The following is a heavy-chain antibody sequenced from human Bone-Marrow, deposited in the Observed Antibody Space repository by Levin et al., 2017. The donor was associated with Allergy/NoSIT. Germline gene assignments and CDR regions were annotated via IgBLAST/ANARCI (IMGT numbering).Heavy chain of an antibody. CDR1: GASIDYGAYA. V-gene: IGHV4-30-2*01. Sequence: RSQTLSLTCSVSGASIDYGAYAWSWIRQPPGKGLEWIGYVYYRGNTHYNPSLESRVTISVDRSKNQFSVKLASVNAADTAVYYCARAHYDYGDLDYFDHWGEGTLVTVS. J-gene: IGHJ4*02. CDR3: ARAHYDYGDLDYFDH. D-gene: IGHD4-17*01. CDR2: VYYRGNT.